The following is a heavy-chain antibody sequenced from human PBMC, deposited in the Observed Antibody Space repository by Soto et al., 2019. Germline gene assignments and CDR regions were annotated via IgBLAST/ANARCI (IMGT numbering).Heavy chain of an antibody. D-gene: IGHD4-17*01. J-gene: IGHJ6*02. CDR3: TTAFKYGDYYSYYGMDV. CDR2: IKSKTDGATT. Sequence: EVQLVESGGGLVKPGGSLRLSCAASGFTFSNAWMSWVRQAPGKGLEWVGRIKSKTDGATTDYAAPVKGRFTISRDDSKNTLYLQMNSLKIEDTAVYYCTTAFKYGDYYSYYGMDVWGQGTTFTVSS. CDR1: GFTFSNAW. V-gene: IGHV3-15*01.